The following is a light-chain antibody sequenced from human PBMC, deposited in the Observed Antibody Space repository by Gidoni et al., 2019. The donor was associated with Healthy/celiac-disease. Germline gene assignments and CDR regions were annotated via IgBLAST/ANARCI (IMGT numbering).Light chain of an antibody. CDR1: QSISSY. Sequence: DIQMTQSPSSLSASVGDRVTITCRASQSISSYLNWYQQKPGKAPKLLIYAASSLQSGVPSRFRGSGSGTDFTLTISSLQPEDFATYYCQQSYSTPLFTFGPGTKVDIK. CDR2: AAS. J-gene: IGKJ3*01. CDR3: QQSYSTPLFT. V-gene: IGKV1-39*01.